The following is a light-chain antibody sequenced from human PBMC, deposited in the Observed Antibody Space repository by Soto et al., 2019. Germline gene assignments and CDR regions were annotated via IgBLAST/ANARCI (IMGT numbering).Light chain of an antibody. J-gene: IGKJ2*01. V-gene: IGKV3-15*01. CDR2: DAS. Sequence: EIVLTQSSAILSVSPGERATLSCRASQSISRSLAWYQQKPGQAPRLLISDASTRATGIPARFSGSGSGTEFTLTISSLQSEDFALYYCHQYNSWPPGTVGQGTKVDSK. CDR1: QSISRS. CDR3: HQYNSWPPGT.